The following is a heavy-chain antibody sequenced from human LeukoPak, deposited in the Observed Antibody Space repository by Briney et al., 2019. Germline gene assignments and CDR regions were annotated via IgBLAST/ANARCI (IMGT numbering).Heavy chain of an antibody. Sequence: GGXLRLSCAASGFTFSSYGMHWVRQAPGKGLEWVAFIRYDGSNKYYADSVKGRLTISRDNSKNTLYLQMNSLRAEDTAVYYCAKDDHYDFWSGHDYWGQGTLVTVSS. CDR3: AKDDHYDFWSGHDY. CDR2: IRYDGSNK. CDR1: GFTFSSYG. D-gene: IGHD3-3*01. J-gene: IGHJ4*02. V-gene: IGHV3-30*02.